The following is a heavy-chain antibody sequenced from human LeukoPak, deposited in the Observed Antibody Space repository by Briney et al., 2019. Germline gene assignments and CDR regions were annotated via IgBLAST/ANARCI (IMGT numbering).Heavy chain of an antibody. J-gene: IGHJ4*02. V-gene: IGHV3-23*01. CDR1: GFTFSSYA. D-gene: IGHD3-22*01. CDR2: ISGSGGST. Sequence: GGSLRLSCAASGFTFSSYAMSWGRQAPGKGLEWVSAISGSGGSTYYADSVKGRFTISRDNSKNTLYLQMNSLRAEDTAVYYCAKDRRYYDSSGYYSYYFDYWGQGTLVTVSS. CDR3: AKDRRYYDSSGYYSYYFDY.